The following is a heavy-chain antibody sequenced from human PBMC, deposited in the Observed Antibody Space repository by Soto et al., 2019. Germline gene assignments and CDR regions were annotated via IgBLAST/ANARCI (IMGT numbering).Heavy chain of an antibody. V-gene: IGHV3-23*01. J-gene: IGHJ4*02. CDR1: GFTFSSYA. CDR2: ISDGGSST. Sequence: PGGSLRLSCAASGFTFSSYAMSWVRQAPGKGLEWVAVISDGGSSTYYADSVKGRFTISRDNSKNTLYLQMSSLRAEDTAVYYCAREVRKRYFDWLLGFFDYWGQGTLVTVSS. CDR3: AREVRKRYFDWLLGFFDY. D-gene: IGHD3-9*01.